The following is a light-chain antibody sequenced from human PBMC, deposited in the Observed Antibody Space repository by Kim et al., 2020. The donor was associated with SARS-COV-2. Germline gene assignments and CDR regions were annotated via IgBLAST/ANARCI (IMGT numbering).Light chain of an antibody. V-gene: IGKV1-33*01. CDR3: QQYDDSSFT. J-gene: IGKJ3*01. CDR1: QDIRNN. CDR2: DAS. Sequence: DIQMTQSPSSLSPSVGDRVTITCQASQDIRNNLNWYQQKPGKAPQLLIHDASNLETGVPSRFSGGGSGTHFTLTITSLQPEDFASYYCQQYDDSSFTFGPGTKVDIK.